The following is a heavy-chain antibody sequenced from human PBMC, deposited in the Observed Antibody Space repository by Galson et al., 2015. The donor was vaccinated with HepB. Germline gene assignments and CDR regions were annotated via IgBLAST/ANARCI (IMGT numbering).Heavy chain of an antibody. V-gene: IGHV4-59*11. Sequence: GSIGSHFWSWIRQPPGKGLEWVGYAHSSGSTNSNPSLKSRVTLSIDTSKDQFSLKMRSVTTADTAVYYCARDTYCPDIYAEYYEDYFDSWGHGILVTVSS. J-gene: IGHJ5*01. CDR1: GSIGSHF. CDR3: ARDTYCPDIYAEYYEDYFDS. CDR2: AHSSGST. D-gene: IGHD3-3*01.